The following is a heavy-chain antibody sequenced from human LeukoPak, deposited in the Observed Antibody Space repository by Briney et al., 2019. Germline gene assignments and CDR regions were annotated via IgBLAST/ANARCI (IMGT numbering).Heavy chain of an antibody. CDR3: AKDRSSTSSQTAKYYFDY. CDR1: GFTFRNHA. D-gene: IGHD2-2*01. CDR2: ISGSGGST. V-gene: IGHV3-23*01. Sequence: PGGSLRLSCAASGFTFRNHAMTWVRQAQGKGLEWVSAISGSGGSTYYADSVKGRFTISRDNPKNTLYLQMNSLRAEDTAVYYCAKDRSSTSSQTAKYYFDYWGQGTLVTVSS. J-gene: IGHJ4*02.